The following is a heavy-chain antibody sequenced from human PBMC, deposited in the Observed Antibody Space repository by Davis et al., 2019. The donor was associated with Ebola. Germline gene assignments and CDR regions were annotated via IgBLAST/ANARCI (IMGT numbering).Heavy chain of an antibody. D-gene: IGHD3-10*01. CDR3: ARPYSGSGSYAY. J-gene: IGHJ4*02. Sequence: ASVKVSCKASGYTFTSHDINWVRQATGQGLEWMGWMNPNSGNTGYAQKFQGRVTMTRSTSISTAYMELSSLRSEDTAVYYCARPYSGSGSYAYWGQGTLVTVSS. CDR1: GYTFTSHD. V-gene: IGHV1-8*01. CDR2: MNPNSGNT.